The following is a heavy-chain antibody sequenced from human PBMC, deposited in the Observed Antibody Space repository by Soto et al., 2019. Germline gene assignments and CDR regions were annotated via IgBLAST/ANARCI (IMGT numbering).Heavy chain of an antibody. D-gene: IGHD3-22*01. Sequence: ASVKVSCKASGYTFTSYGISWVRQAPGQGLEWMGWISAYNGNTNYAQKLQGRVTMTTDTSTSTAYMELRSLRSDDTAVYYCARVPPDYYDSSGSFDYWGQGTLVPVSP. CDR1: GYTFTSYG. J-gene: IGHJ4*02. CDR2: ISAYNGNT. V-gene: IGHV1-18*01. CDR3: ARVPPDYYDSSGSFDY.